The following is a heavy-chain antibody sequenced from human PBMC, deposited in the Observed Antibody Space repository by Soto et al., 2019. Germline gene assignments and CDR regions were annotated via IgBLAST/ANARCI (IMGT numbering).Heavy chain of an antibody. CDR3: ANGGIGGSFGLDV. CDR1: EFTFSSYA. CDR2: ISTSDGST. V-gene: IGHV3-23*01. D-gene: IGHD3-16*01. J-gene: IGHJ6*02. Sequence: GGSLRLSCAASEFTFSSYAMTWVRQAPGKGLEWVSSISTSDGSTYYADSVKGRFTISRDNSKSTVYLQMNSLRAEDTAVYYCANGGIGGSFGLDVWGQGTTVTVSS.